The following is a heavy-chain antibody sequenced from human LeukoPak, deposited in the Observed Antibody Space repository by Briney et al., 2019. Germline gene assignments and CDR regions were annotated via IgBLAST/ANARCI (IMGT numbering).Heavy chain of an antibody. D-gene: IGHD6-13*01. V-gene: IGHV3-48*02. CDR2: ISSTYRTI. CDR1: GFTFNTYN. Sequence: PGGSLRLSCAATGFTFNTYNMNWVRQAPGKGLEWVSYISSTYRTIYYADSVKGRFTISRDNAKNSLYLQMNSLRDEDTAVYYCARDRQQMDREGYFDLWGRGTLVTVSS. CDR3: ARDRQQMDREGYFDL. J-gene: IGHJ2*01.